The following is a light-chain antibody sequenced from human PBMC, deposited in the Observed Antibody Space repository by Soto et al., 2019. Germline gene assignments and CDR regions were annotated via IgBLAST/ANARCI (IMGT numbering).Light chain of an antibody. CDR1: QRIRSSSY. V-gene: IGKV3-20*01. CDR2: DAS. Sequence: EIVLTQSPGTLSLSPGERATLSCRASQRIRSSSYLAWFQQKPGQAPRLLIYDASSRATGIPDRFSGSGSGTEFTLTISRLEPEDFAVYYCQRYGGSSWTFGQGTKVEI. CDR3: QRYGGSSWT. J-gene: IGKJ1*01.